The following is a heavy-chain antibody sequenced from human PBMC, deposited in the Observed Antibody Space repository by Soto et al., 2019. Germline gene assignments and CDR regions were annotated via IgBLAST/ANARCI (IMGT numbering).Heavy chain of an antibody. V-gene: IGHV4-4*02. CDR2: IYHSGST. CDR3: ARGPAAGDFDY. CDR1: GGSISSSNW. D-gene: IGHD6-13*01. J-gene: IGHJ4*02. Sequence: QVQLQESGPGLVKPSGTLSLTCAVSGGSISSSNWWSWVRQPPGKGLEWIGEIYHSGSTNYNPSLTSXXTXSXGKSKNQFSLKLSSVTAADTAVYYCARGPAAGDFDYWGQGTLVTVSS.